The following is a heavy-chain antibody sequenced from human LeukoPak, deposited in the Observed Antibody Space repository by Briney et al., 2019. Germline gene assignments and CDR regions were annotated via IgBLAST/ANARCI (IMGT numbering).Heavy chain of an antibody. D-gene: IGHD3-9*01. CDR2: IRYDGSNK. Sequence: GGSLRLSCAASGFTFSSYGMHWVRQAPGKGLEWVAFIRYDGSNKYYADSVKGRFTISRDNSKNTLYLQMNSLRAEDTAVYYCAKDGYYDILTGYPYYFDYWGQGTLVTVSS. V-gene: IGHV3-30*02. CDR3: AKDGYYDILTGYPYYFDY. CDR1: GFTFSSYG. J-gene: IGHJ4*02.